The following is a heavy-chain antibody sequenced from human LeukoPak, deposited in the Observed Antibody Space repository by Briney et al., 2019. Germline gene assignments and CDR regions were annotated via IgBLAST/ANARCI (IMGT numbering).Heavy chain of an antibody. J-gene: IGHJ6*02. CDR1: GASLTNYY. CDR3: ARTYGDRIYYYYGMDV. Sequence: SETLSLTCSVSGASLTNYYWSWIRQPPGKGLEWIGNIHYSGNTNYNPSLKSRVTTLVHMSTKSFSLELNSVTAADTAVYYCARTYGDRIYYYYGMDVWGQGTTVTVSS. V-gene: IGHV4-59*08. CDR2: IHYSGNT. D-gene: IGHD4-17*01.